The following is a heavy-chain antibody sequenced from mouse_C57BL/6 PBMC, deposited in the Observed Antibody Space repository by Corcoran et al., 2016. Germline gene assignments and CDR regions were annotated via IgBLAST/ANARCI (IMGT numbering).Heavy chain of an antibody. CDR2: IYPGSGNT. D-gene: IGHD2-4*01. J-gene: IGHJ1*03. V-gene: IGHV1-76*01. Sequence: QVQLKQSGAELVRPGASVKLSGKASGYTFTDYYINWVKQRPGQGLEWIARIYPGSGNTYYNEKFKGKATLTAEKSSSTAYMQLSSLTSEDSAVYFCARSYYYDYDWYFDVWGTGTTVTVSS. CDR1: GYTFTDYY. CDR3: ARSYYYDYDWYFDV.